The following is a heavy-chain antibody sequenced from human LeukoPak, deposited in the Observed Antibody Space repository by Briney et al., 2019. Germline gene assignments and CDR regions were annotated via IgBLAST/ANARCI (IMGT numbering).Heavy chain of an antibody. CDR3: ARFRDTRFFDY. J-gene: IGHJ4*02. Sequence: GGSLRPSCAASGFTFSSYSMNWVRQAPGKGLEWVSYISSSSSTIYYADSVKGRFTISRDNAKNSLYLQMNSLRAEDTAVYYCARFRDTRFFDYWGQGTLVTVSS. V-gene: IGHV3-48*01. CDR2: ISSSSSTI. D-gene: IGHD2-2*02. CDR1: GFTFSSYS.